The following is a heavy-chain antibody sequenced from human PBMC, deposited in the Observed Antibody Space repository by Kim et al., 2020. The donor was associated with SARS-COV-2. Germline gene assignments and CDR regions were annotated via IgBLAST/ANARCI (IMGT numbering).Heavy chain of an antibody. CDR2: TYYRSKWYN. V-gene: IGHV6-1*01. CDR1: GDNVSGDSVA. D-gene: IGHD4-4*01. Sequence: SQTLSLTCVISGDNVSGDSVAWNWIRQSPSRGLEWLGRTYYRSKWYNDYAVSVKGRLTISPDTSKNQFSLQVNSVTPEDTAVYYCARDHQYSVDYWGQGTLVTFSS. J-gene: IGHJ4*02. CDR3: ARDHQYSVDY.